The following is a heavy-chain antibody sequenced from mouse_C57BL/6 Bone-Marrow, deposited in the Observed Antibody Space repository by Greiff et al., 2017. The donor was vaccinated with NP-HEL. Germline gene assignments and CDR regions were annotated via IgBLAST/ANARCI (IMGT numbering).Heavy chain of an antibody. V-gene: IGHV2-9-1*01. CDR1: GFSLTSYA. CDR2: IWTGGGT. D-gene: IGHD1-1*01. CDR3: ARMDYYGSSYNFDY. Sequence: VQLQESGPGLVAPSQSLSITCTVSGFSLTSYAISWVRQPPGKGLEWLGVIWTGGGTNYNSALKSRLSISKDNSKSQVFLKMNSLQTDDTARYYCARMDYYGSSYNFDYWGQGTTLTVSS. J-gene: IGHJ2*01.